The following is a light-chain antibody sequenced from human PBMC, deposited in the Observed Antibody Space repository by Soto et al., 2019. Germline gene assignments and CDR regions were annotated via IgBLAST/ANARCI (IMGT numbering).Light chain of an antibody. CDR2: EVS. CDR1: SSDVGAYNY. V-gene: IGLV2-14*01. Sequence: QSALTQSASVSGSPGQSITISCTGTSSDVGAYNYVSWYQQHPGKAPKLLIFEVSSRPSGVSNRFSGSKSGSTASLTISGLQAEDEADYYCSSYADSDTLYVFGTGTKVT. J-gene: IGLJ1*01. CDR3: SSYADSDTLYV.